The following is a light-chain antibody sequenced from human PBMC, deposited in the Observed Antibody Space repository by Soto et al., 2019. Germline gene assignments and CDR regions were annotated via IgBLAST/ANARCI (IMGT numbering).Light chain of an antibody. V-gene: IGKV3-20*01. CDR3: HQYGSSAGFT. Sequence: EIVLTQSPGTLSLSPGERATLSCRASQTVRSNYFAWYQQKAGQAPRLLIYGASSRATCIPDRFSGSGSGTDFTLTISRLEPEDFAVYYCHQYGSSAGFTFGPGTKVDIK. CDR1: QTVRSNY. J-gene: IGKJ3*01. CDR2: GAS.